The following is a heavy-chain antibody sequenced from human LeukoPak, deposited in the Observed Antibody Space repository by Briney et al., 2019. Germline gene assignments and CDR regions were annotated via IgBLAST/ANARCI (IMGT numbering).Heavy chain of an antibody. CDR2: IGTAGDT. V-gene: IGHV3-13*01. J-gene: IGHJ3*02. Sequence: GGSLRLSCAASGFTFSSYEMHWVRQATGKGLEWVSGIGTAGDTYYPDSVKGRFTISREDDKNPLYLQMHSLRAGDTAVYYCVRDLTGENAFDIWGQGTMVTVSS. CDR3: VRDLTGENAFDI. D-gene: IGHD3-16*01. CDR1: GFTFSSYE.